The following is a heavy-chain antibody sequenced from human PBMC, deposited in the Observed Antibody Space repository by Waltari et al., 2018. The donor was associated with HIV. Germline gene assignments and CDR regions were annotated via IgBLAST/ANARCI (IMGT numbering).Heavy chain of an antibody. CDR2: IYYSGAT. CDR3: ARGGLIAAAGGGERRLDP. V-gene: IGHV4-59*01. CDR1: GDSISSSC. D-gene: IGHD6-13*01. J-gene: IGHJ5*02. Sequence: VQLQESGPGLVKPSETLSLTCAVSGDSISSSCWSSIRQTPGRGLECVGYIYYSGATNSTPPLRNRGTISLDPSKNQCSLKRTSVTVADTAIYDGARGGLIAAAGGGERRLDPWGQGTLVTVSS.